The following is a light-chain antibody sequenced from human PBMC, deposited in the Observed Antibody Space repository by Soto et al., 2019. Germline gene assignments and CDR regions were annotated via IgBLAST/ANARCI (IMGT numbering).Light chain of an antibody. V-gene: IGKV1-9*01. Sequence: DIQLTQSPSFLSASVGDGVTITCRASQGISRYLAWYQQKPGKAPNLLIYAASTLHSGVPSRFSGSGSGTEFTLTISSLQPEDFATYYCQQLNNYPITFGQGTQLEIK. J-gene: IGKJ5*01. CDR3: QQLNNYPIT. CDR2: AAS. CDR1: QGISRY.